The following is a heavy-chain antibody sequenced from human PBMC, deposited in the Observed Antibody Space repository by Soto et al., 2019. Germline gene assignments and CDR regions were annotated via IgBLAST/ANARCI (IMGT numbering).Heavy chain of an antibody. D-gene: IGHD2-2*01. J-gene: IGHJ6*02. CDR2: IWYDGSNK. V-gene: IGHV3-33*01. CDR1: GFTFSSYG. Sequence: QVQLVESGGGVVQPGRSLRLSCAASGFTFSSYGMHWVRQAPGKGLEWVAVIWYDGSNKYYADSVKGRFTISRDNSKNTLYLQMNSLRAEDTAVYYCARDIVVVPARYYYGMDVWGQGTTVTVSS. CDR3: ARDIVVVPARYYYGMDV.